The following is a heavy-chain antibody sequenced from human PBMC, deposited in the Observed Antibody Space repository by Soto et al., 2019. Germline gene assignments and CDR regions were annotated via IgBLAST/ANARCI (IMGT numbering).Heavy chain of an antibody. Sequence: ASETPSLTCTVSGCSINNYYWNWIRQSAGKGLEWIWRIYISGSTDYNPSLRSRVTMSVDTSKNQFSLRVTSETAADTAIYFCARVSFYPPAGNLEGGLDVWGQGTLVTVSS. V-gene: IGHV4-4*07. D-gene: IGHD3-16*02. J-gene: IGHJ6*02. CDR1: GCSINNYY. CDR2: IYISGST. CDR3: ARVSFYPPAGNLEGGLDV.